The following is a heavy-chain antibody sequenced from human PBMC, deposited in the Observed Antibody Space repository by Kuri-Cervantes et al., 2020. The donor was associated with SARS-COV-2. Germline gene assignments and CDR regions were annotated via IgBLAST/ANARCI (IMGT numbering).Heavy chain of an antibody. CDR2: INHSGST. J-gene: IGHJ4*02. CDR1: GGSFSGYY. V-gene: IGHV4-34*01. D-gene: IGHD1-26*01. Sequence: SQTLSLTCAVYGGSFSGYYWSWIRQPPGKGLEWIGEINHSGSTNYNPSLKSRVTISVDTSKNQFSLKLSSVNAADTAVYYCATWELLGGYWGQGTLVTVSS. CDR3: ATWELLGGY.